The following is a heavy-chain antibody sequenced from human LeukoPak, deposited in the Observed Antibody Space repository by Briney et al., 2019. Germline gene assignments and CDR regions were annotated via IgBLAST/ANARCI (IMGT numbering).Heavy chain of an antibody. CDR3: ARQVSDYFYYYMDV. J-gene: IGHJ6*03. Sequence: SETLSLTCTVSGGSISTSSYYWGWIRQPPGKRLEWIGTIYYSGTTYYNPSLESRVTISEDTSRNRFSLVLSSVTAADTAIYYCARQVSDYFYYYMDVWGEGTTVIVSS. V-gene: IGHV4-39*01. CDR1: GGSISTSSYY. CDR2: IYYSGTT.